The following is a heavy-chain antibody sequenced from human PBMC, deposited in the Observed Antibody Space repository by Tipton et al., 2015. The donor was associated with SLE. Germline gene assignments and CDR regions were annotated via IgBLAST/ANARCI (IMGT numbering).Heavy chain of an antibody. D-gene: IGHD6-19*01. J-gene: IGHJ5*02. V-gene: IGHV4-4*07. Sequence: TLSLTCTVPGGSISSYYWSWFRQPTGKGLEWIGRFYPSGSTNYNPSLKSRVTMSIDTSKNQFSLTLSSLTAADTAVYYCAREPAVAGTSWFDPWGQGTLVTVSS. CDR1: GGSISSYY. CDR2: FYPSGST. CDR3: AREPAVAGTSWFDP.